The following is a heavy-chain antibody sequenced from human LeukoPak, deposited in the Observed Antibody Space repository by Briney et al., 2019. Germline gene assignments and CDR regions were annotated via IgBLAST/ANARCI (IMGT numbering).Heavy chain of an antibody. D-gene: IGHD5-18*01. CDR3: AIFRGYSYGTDAFDI. CDR1: GFTFTNTW. CDR2: IKPDDSEI. V-gene: IGHV3-7*03. Sequence: GGSLRLSCAASGFTFTNTWMTWVRQAPGKGLEWVANIKPDDSEIYYVGSVKGRFTISRDNVKNSVYLQMNSLRAEDTAVYYCAIFRGYSYGTDAFDIWGQGTMVTVSS. J-gene: IGHJ3*02.